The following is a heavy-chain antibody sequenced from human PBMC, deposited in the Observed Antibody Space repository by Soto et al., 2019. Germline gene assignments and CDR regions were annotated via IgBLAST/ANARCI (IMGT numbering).Heavy chain of an antibody. CDR2: IIPIFGTA. Sequence: ASVKVSCKASGGTFSSYAISWVRQAPGQGLEWMGGIIPIFGTANYAQKFQGRVTITADESTSTAYMELSSLRSEDTAVYYCARANRYYDSSGTSWFDPWGQGPLVTVSS. CDR1: GGTFSSYA. J-gene: IGHJ5*02. V-gene: IGHV1-69*13. D-gene: IGHD3-22*01. CDR3: ARANRYYDSSGTSWFDP.